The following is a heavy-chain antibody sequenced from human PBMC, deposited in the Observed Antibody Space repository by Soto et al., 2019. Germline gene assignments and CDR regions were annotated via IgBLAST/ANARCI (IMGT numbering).Heavy chain of an antibody. CDR2: ISSSSSTK. D-gene: IGHD6-19*01. CDR1: GFTFSSYG. Sequence: PGGSLRLSCAASGFTFSSYGMNWVRQAPGKGLEWLSYISSSSSTKYYADSVKGRFTISRDNAKNSLYLQMNSLRDEDTAVYYCAREKSGSGWFDHWGQGTLVTVSS. J-gene: IGHJ5*02. CDR3: AREKSGSGWFDH. V-gene: IGHV3-48*02.